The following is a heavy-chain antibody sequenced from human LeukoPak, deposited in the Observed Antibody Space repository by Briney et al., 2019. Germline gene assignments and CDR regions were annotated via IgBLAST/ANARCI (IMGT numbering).Heavy chain of an antibody. D-gene: IGHD3-22*01. CDR2: FGTRSTSV. V-gene: IGHV3-21*01. CDR1: GFTFSSYW. Sequence: GGSLRLSCAASGFTFSSYWMNWVRQAPGKGLEWVSSFGTRSTSVYHAGSVKGRFAISRDNAKNSLYLQMNSLRAEDTALYYCAREVSEGFDFWGQGTLVTVSS. J-gene: IGHJ4*02. CDR3: AREVSEGFDF.